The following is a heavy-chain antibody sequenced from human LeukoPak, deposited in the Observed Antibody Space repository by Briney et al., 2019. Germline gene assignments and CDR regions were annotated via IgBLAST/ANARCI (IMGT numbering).Heavy chain of an antibody. V-gene: IGHV3-23*01. CDR3: AKCWGYSSSWYSDY. Sequence: PGGSLRLSCAASEFTFANYAMSWVRQAPGKGLEWVSAISADGGSAWYAGSVRGRSTISRDNSKNTVYLQMNSLRAEDTAVYYCAKCWGYSSSWYSDYWGQGTLVTVSS. CDR2: ISADGGSA. J-gene: IGHJ4*02. D-gene: IGHD6-13*01. CDR1: EFTFANYA.